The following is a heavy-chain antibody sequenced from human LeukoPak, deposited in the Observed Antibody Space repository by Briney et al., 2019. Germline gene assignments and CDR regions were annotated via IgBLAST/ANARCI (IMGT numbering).Heavy chain of an antibody. Sequence: SETLSLTCTVSGGSISGSSYYWGWIRQPPGKGLEGIGSIYYSGSTYYNPSLKSRVTISVDTSKNQFSLKLSSVTAADTAVYYCARLRVSTHYYFDYWGQGTLVTVSS. D-gene: IGHD6-13*01. CDR2: IYYSGST. J-gene: IGHJ4*02. CDR1: GGSISGSSYY. CDR3: ARLRVSTHYYFDY. V-gene: IGHV4-39*01.